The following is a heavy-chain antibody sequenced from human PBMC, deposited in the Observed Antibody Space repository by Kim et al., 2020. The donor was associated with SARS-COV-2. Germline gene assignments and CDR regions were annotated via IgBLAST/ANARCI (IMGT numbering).Heavy chain of an antibody. CDR2: IKSKTDGGTT. V-gene: IGHV3-15*01. D-gene: IGHD6-13*01. Sequence: GGSLRLSCAASGFTVSNAWMSRVSQAPGKGLEWVGRIKSKTDGGTTDYAAPVKGRLTISRDDSKNTLYLQMNSLKTEDTAVYYCTTAIAAAGGDWGQGTLVIVSS. CDR1: GFTVSNAW. CDR3: TTAIAAAGGD. J-gene: IGHJ4*02.